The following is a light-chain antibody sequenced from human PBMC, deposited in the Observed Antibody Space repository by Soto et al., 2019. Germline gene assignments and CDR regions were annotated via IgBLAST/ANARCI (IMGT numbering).Light chain of an antibody. J-gene: IGKJ1*01. CDR1: QSVNSY. V-gene: IGKV3-11*01. CDR3: QYRSNWPVT. Sequence: EIVLTQSPGTLSLSPGERATLSCRASQSVNSYLAWYQQKHGQAPRLLIYDASTRATGISSRFSGSGSGTDFTLTISSLEPEDFAVDYCQYRSNWPVTFGQGTKVEVK. CDR2: DAS.